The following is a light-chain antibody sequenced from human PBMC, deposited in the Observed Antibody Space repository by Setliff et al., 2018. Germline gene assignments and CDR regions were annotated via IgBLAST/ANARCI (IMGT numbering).Light chain of an antibody. Sequence: QSVLAQPASVSGSPGQSITISCTGTSSDVGGYNYVSWYQQHSGKAPKLMIYDVSKRPSGVSNRFSGSKSGNTASLTISGLQAEDEADYYCCSYAGSYTYVFGTGTKV. CDR2: DVS. CDR1: SSDVGGYNY. CDR3: CSYAGSYTYV. J-gene: IGLJ1*01. V-gene: IGLV2-14*01.